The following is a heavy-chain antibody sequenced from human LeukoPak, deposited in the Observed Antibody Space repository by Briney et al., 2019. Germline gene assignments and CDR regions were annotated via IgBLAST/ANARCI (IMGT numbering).Heavy chain of an antibody. V-gene: IGHV3-30*02. J-gene: IGHJ3*02. D-gene: IGHD2-2*01. CDR1: GFTFSSYG. CDR3: AKEVVVVPAAIPRNKAFDI. CDR2: IRYDGSNK. Sequence: GGSLRLSCAASGFTFSSYGMHWVRQAPGKGLEWVAFIRYDGSNKHYADSVKGRFTISRDNSKNTLYLQMNSLRAEDTAVYYCAKEVVVVPAAIPRNKAFDIWGQGTMVTVSS.